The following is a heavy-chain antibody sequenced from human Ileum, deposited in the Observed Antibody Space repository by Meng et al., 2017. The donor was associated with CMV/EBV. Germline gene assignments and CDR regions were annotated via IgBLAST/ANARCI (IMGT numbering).Heavy chain of an antibody. D-gene: IGHD3-3*01. J-gene: IGHJ4*02. Sequence: GESLKISCAVSGFSVATNYLSWVRQAPGKGLEWVSVIYTDGTTYYGGSVKGRFTISRDSSKNTLYLQMNSLRTEDTAMYFCARNREDTIFGVITYPFEYWGKG. CDR2: IYTDGTT. CDR3: ARNREDTIFGVITYPFEY. V-gene: IGHV3-66*02. CDR1: GFSVATNY.